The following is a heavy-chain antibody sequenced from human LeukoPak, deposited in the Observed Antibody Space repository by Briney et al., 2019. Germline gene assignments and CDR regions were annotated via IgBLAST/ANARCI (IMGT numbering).Heavy chain of an antibody. Sequence: QPGGSLRLSCAASGNYWMHWVRQVPGKGLVWVSHINSDGSWTSYADSVKGRFSISRDNTKGSLFLQLNSLRAEDTAVYYCARDLGYCTNGVCHTRFDYCGQGTLVAVSS. J-gene: IGHJ4*02. CDR2: INSDGSWT. D-gene: IGHD2-8*01. CDR1: GNYW. CDR3: ARDLGYCTNGVCHTRFDY. V-gene: IGHV3-74*01.